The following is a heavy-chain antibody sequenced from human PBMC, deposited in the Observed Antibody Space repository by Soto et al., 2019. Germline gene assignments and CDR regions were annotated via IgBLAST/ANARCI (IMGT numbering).Heavy chain of an antibody. CDR1: GGSFSGYY. V-gene: IGHV4-34*01. CDR3: ARGNITIFGPMYYSYYGMQV. D-gene: IGHD3-3*01. Sequence: SETLSLTCAVCGGSFSGYYWSWIRQPPGKGLEWIGEINHSGSTNYNPSLKSRVTISVDTSKNQFSLKLSSVTAADTAVYYCARGNITIFGPMYYSYYGMQVWGQGTAVTVSS. CDR2: INHSGST. J-gene: IGHJ6*02.